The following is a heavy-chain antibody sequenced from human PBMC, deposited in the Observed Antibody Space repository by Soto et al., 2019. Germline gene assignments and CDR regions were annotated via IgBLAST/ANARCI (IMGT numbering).Heavy chain of an antibody. Sequence: LRLSCAASGFTISTYHLNWVRQAPGKGLEWVSYISTDLRALYYADSVRGRFTISRDNAKNSLYLQMTSLRDEDTGVYYCTRDGRRGYDMDVWGQGTTVTVSS. CDR3: TRDGRRGYDMDV. V-gene: IGHV3-48*02. D-gene: IGHD1-26*01. CDR1: GFTISTYH. CDR2: ISTDLRAL. J-gene: IGHJ6*02.